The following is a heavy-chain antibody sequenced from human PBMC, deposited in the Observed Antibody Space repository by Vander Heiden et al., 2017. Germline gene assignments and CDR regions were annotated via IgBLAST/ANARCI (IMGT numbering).Heavy chain of an antibody. Sequence: QMQLVQSGPEVKKPGTSVKVSCKASGFTFSSSAVQWVRQARGQRREWVGWIVVGSGETKYAQKFQQRVTIIRDMSTSTAYMDLSSLTSDDTAVYYCAAQFSGSYPYIDYWGPGTLVTVSS. V-gene: IGHV1-58*01. CDR1: GFTFSSSA. CDR2: IVVGSGET. D-gene: IGHD1-26*01. CDR3: AAQFSGSYPYIDY. J-gene: IGHJ4*02.